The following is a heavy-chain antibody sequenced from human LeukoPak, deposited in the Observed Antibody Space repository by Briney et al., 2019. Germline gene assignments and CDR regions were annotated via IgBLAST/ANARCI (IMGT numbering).Heavy chain of an antibody. J-gene: IGHJ5*02. V-gene: IGHV4-30-2*01. CDR1: GGSISSGGYS. CDR3: ARGDYYDSSGPPGSWFDP. Sequence: SETLSLTCAVSGGSISSGGYSWSWIRQPPGKGLEWIGYSYHSGSTYYNPSLKSRVTISVDRSKNQFSLKLSSVTAADTAVYYCARGDYYDSSGPPGSWFDPWGQGTLVTVSS. CDR2: SYHSGST. D-gene: IGHD3-22*01.